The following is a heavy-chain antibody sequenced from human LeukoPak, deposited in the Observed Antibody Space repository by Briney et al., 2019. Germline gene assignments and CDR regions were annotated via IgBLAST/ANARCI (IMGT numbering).Heavy chain of an antibody. J-gene: IGHJ3*02. V-gene: IGHV3-11*01. CDR3: ARDVTYCGGDCQDAFDI. Sequence: PGGSLRLSCAASGFTFTDYFMTWLRQAPGKGLEWVSYISSSGSTIYYADSVKGRFTISRDNAKNSLYLQMNSLRAEDTAVYYCARDVTYCGGDCQDAFDIWGQGTMVTVSS. CDR1: GFTFTDYF. D-gene: IGHD2-21*02. CDR2: ISSSGSTI.